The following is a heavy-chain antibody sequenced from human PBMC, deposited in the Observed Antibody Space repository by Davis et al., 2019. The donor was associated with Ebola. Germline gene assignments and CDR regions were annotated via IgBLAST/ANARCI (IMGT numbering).Heavy chain of an antibody. CDR3: ARDKGNDYGDHLGY. Sequence: PGGSLRLSCAASGFTVSSNYISWVRQAPGKGLEWVSVIYSGGSTYYADSVKGRFTISRDNPKNTVYLQMNSLRAEDTAVYYCARDKGNDYGDHLGYWGQGTLVTVSS. J-gene: IGHJ4*02. V-gene: IGHV3-66*01. D-gene: IGHD4-17*01. CDR1: GFTVSSNY. CDR2: IYSGGST.